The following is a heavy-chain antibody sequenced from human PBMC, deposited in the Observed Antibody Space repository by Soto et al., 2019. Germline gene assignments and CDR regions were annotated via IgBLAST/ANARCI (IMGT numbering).Heavy chain of an antibody. CDR2: IYYSGST. CDR3: ATGIAAARTNYYYYGMDV. J-gene: IGHJ6*02. Sequence: TLSLTCTVSGGSISSYYWSWIRQPPGKGLEWIGYIYYSGSTNYNPSLKSRVTISVDTSKNQFSLKLSSVTAADTAVYYCATGIAAARTNYYYYGMDVWGQGTTVTVYS. D-gene: IGHD6-13*01. CDR1: GGSISSYY. V-gene: IGHV4-59*01.